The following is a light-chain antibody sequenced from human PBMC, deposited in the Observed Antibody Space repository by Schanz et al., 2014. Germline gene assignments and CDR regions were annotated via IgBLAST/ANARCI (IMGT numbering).Light chain of an antibody. CDR1: SSNIGAGYD. V-gene: IGLV1-40*01. Sequence: QSVLTQPPSVSGAPGQRVTISCTGSSSNIGAGYDVHWYQQLPGTAPKLLLYHTDNRPSGVPDRFSASKSGTSASLAISGLRSEDEADYYCATWDDSLLFGGGTKLTVL. J-gene: IGLJ3*02. CDR3: ATWDDSLL. CDR2: HTD.